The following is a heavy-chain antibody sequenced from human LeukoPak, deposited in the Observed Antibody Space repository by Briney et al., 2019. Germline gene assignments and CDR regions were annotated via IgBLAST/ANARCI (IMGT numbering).Heavy chain of an antibody. V-gene: IGHV4-34*01. CDR1: GGSFSGYY. D-gene: IGHD5-24*01. Sequence: SETLSLTCAVYGGSFSGYYWSWIRQPPGKGLEWIGEINHSGSTNCNPSLKSRVTISVDTSKNQFSLKLSSVTAADTAVYYCARGSRRWLQFDLDYWGQGTLVTVSS. CDR2: INHSGST. CDR3: ARGSRRWLQFDLDY. J-gene: IGHJ4*02.